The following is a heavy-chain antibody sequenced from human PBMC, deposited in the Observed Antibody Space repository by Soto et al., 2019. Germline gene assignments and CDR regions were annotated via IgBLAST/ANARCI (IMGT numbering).Heavy chain of an antibody. J-gene: IGHJ4*02. CDR2: ISYDGGNK. CDR3: ARVGGYYDILTGPFDH. CDR1: GFTFTAYA. D-gene: IGHD3-9*01. Sequence: GGSLRLSCAASGFTFTAYAMHWVRQAPGKGLEWVAVISYDGGNKYYADSVKGRLTISRDNSKNTVFLQMDSLRLEDTAVYYCARVGGYYDILTGPFDHWGQGTLVTVSS. V-gene: IGHV3-30-3*01.